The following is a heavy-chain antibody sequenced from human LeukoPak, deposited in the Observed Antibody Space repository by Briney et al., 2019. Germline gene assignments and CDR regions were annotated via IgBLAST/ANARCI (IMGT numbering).Heavy chain of an antibody. CDR2: INHSGST. CDR3: AREERTTVTHGGSYYFDY. CDR1: GFTFSSHN. Sequence: GSLRLSCAASGFTFSSHNMNWVRQPPGKGLEWIGEINHSGSTNYNPSLKSRVTISVDTSKNQFSLKLSSVTAADTAVYYCAREERTTVTHGGSYYFDYWGQGTLVTVSS. J-gene: IGHJ4*02. D-gene: IGHD3-16*01. V-gene: IGHV4-4*02.